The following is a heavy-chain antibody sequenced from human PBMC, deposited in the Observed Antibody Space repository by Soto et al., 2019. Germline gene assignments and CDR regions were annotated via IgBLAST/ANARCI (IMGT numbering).Heavy chain of an antibody. D-gene: IGHD5-18*01. CDR3: AREDTAMVGAFDY. J-gene: IGHJ4*02. Sequence: SETLSLTCTVSGGSISSSSYYWSWIRQPPGKGLEWIGYIYYSGSTNYNPSLKSRVTISVDTSKNQFSLKLSSVTAADTAVYYCAREDTAMVGAFDYWGQGTLVTVSS. CDR1: GGSISSSSYY. CDR2: IYYSGST. V-gene: IGHV4-61*01.